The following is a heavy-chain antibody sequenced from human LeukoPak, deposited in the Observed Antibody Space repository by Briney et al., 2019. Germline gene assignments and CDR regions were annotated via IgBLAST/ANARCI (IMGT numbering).Heavy chain of an antibody. CDR1: GFTFSNYW. J-gene: IGHJ4*02. CDR2: LKQDGSEK. V-gene: IGHV3-7*01. CDR3: AREDDRNSEDY. D-gene: IGHD1-14*01. Sequence: GGSLRLSCAASGFTFSNYWMSWVRQAPGKGLEWVANLKQDGSEKYYVNSVKGRFTISRDNAKNSLYLQMNSLRAEDTAIYYCAREDDRNSEDYWGQGTLVTVSS.